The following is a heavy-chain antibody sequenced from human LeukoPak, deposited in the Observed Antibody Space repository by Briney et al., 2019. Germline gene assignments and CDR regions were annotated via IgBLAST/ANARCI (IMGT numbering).Heavy chain of an antibody. CDR2: ISHDGNTK. J-gene: IGHJ5*02. Sequence: GGSLRLSCAASGFSFSSHGMHWVRQAPGKGLEWVAVISHDGNTKYYADSVKGRFTISRDNAKNSLYLQMNSLRAEDTAVYYCARGGYCTNGVCPTGNWFDPWGQGTLVTVSS. CDR3: ARGGYCTNGVCPTGNWFDP. V-gene: IGHV3-30*03. D-gene: IGHD2-8*01. CDR1: GFSFSSHG.